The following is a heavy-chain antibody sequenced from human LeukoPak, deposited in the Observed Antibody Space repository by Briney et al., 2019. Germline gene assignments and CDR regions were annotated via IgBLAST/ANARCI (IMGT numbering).Heavy chain of an antibody. CDR2: IPFDEGNK. J-gene: IGHJ4*02. Sequence: GGSLRLSCAASGFTFSTYSMHWVRQAPGKGLEWVAVIPFDEGNKYYADSVRGRFTTSRDNSKNTLYLQMNSLTLEDTAVYYCANRNWGLPFDYWGQGTLVSVSS. CDR1: GFTFSTYS. CDR3: ANRNWGLPFDY. D-gene: IGHD7-27*01. V-gene: IGHV3-30-3*01.